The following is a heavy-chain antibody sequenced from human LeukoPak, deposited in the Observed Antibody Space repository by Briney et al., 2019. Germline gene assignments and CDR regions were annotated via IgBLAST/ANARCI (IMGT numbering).Heavy chain of an antibody. Sequence: SETLSLTCTVSGGSISNYYWNWIRQPPGKGLEWIGYSHYTGNSNYNPSLKSRVTISVDTSKNQFSLKLSSVTAADTAVYYCARGVYIAAAQYGYWGQGTLVTVSS. CDR3: ARGVYIAAAQYGY. J-gene: IGHJ4*02. V-gene: IGHV4-59*01. CDR1: GGSISNYY. CDR2: SHYTGNS. D-gene: IGHD6-13*01.